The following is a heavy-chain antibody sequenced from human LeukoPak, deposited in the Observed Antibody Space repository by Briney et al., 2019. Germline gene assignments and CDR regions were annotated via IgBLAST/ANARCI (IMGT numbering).Heavy chain of an antibody. CDR3: TTSVY. V-gene: IGHV3-15*01. D-gene: IGHD5/OR15-5a*01. J-gene: IGHJ4*02. Sequence: GGSLRLSCATSGFTFSDVWMNWVRQAPGKGLEWVGRIKTKTDGGTVDYAAPAKGRFIISRDDPTASLYLQMSSLRTEDTAVYYCTTSVYWGQGILVTVSS. CDR1: GFTFSDVW. CDR2: IKTKTDGGTV.